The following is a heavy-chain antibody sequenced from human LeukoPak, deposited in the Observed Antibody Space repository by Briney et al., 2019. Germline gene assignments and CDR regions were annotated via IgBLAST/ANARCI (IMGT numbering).Heavy chain of an antibody. V-gene: IGHV3-23*01. CDR1: GFTFSSYA. CDR2: ISGSGGST. Sequence: GGSLRLSCAASGFTFSSYAMSWVRQAPGKGLEWVSAISGSGGSTYYADSVKGRFTISRDNSENTLYLQMNSLRAEDTAVYYCAKGLRGYSYGYADYWGQGTLVTVSS. J-gene: IGHJ4*02. CDR3: AKGLRGYSYGYADY. D-gene: IGHD5-18*01.